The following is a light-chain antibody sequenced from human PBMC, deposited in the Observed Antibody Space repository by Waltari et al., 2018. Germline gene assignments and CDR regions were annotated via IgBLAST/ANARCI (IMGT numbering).Light chain of an antibody. V-gene: IGLV4-69*01. CDR2: VNSDGSH. CDR1: SGHNHYA. CDR3: QTWGTDIYV. Sequence: QLVLTQSPSASASLGASVKVTCTLSSGHNHYAIAWHQQQPEKGPRYLMKVNSDGSHTKGDGIPDRFSGSSSGADRYLTISSLQSEDEADYYCQTWGTDIYVFGTGTKVTVL. J-gene: IGLJ1*01.